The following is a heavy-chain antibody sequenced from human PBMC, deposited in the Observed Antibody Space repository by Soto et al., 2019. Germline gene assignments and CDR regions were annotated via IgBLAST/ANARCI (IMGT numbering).Heavy chain of an antibody. V-gene: IGHV3-30-3*01. J-gene: IGHJ4*02. CDR3: ASGYSTGWHGASEVELDY. CDR2: IGYDGNNK. Sequence: QVQLVESGGGVVQPGRSLRLSCAASGFSFRTYAMHWVRQAPGKGLEWLAVIGYDGNNKYYADSVKGRFTIAKDNAKNTMFTKMNSLRAEDTALYYCASGYSTGWHGASEVELDYWGQGTLVTVSS. D-gene: IGHD6-19*01. CDR1: GFSFRTYA.